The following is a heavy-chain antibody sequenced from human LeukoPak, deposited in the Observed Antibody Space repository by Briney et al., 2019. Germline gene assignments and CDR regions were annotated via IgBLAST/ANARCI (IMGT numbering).Heavy chain of an antibody. D-gene: IGHD6-13*01. J-gene: IGHJ4*02. Sequence: ASVKVSCKASGCTFTGHYIHWVRQAPGQGLEWMGWINPKNAATNYGQRFQGRVTMTRDTSTGTVYMELNTLRSDDTAVYYCARTLYISAAPGGFDYWGQGTLVTVSS. CDR2: INPKNAAT. V-gene: IGHV1-2*02. CDR3: ARTLYISAAPGGFDY. CDR1: GCTFTGHY.